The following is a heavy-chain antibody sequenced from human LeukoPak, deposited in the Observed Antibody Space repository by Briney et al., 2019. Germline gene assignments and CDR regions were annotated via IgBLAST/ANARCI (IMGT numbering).Heavy chain of an antibody. Sequence: PGGSLRLSCAASGFTFSSYAMSWVRQAPGKGLEWVPAISGSGGSTYYVDSVKGRFTISRDNFKNTLYLQMNSLRAEDTAVYYCAKVRDYDSSGYSDYWGQGNLVTVSS. V-gene: IGHV3-23*01. CDR3: AKVRDYDSSGYSDY. CDR1: GFTFSSYA. CDR2: ISGSGGST. D-gene: IGHD3-22*01. J-gene: IGHJ4*02.